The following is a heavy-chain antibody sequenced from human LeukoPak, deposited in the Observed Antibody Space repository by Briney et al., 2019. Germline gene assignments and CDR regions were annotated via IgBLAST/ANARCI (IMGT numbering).Heavy chain of an antibody. V-gene: IGHV3-72*01. CDR2: TRNKANSYTT. Sequence: PGGSLRLSSAASGFILSDHYIDWVCQAPGKGLEWVGRTRNKANSYTTEYAASVKGRFTISRDDPKNLLYLQMNSLKSEDTAVYYCGRSGRYRPSDLWGQGTLVTVSS. J-gene: IGHJ5*02. D-gene: IGHD1-26*01. CDR1: GFILSDHY. CDR3: GRSGRYRPSDL.